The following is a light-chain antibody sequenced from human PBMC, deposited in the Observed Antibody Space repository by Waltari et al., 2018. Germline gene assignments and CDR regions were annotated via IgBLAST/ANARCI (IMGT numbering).Light chain of an antibody. Sequence: DFQMTQSPSSLSASVGDTVTITCRASQDISDDDLAWDQQKPGKSPELLIYLASTLQLGVPSRFRGSGSGKDFTLTITSLQPEDVATYYCQRYNSAPWTFGQGTKV. V-gene: IGKV1-27*01. CDR1: QDISDD. CDR3: QRYNSAPWT. CDR2: LAS. J-gene: IGKJ1*01.